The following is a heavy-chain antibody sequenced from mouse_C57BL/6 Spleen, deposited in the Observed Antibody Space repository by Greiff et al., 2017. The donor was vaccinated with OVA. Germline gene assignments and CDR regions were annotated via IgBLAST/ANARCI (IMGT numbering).Heavy chain of an antibody. V-gene: IGHV5-9-1*02. CDR3: TRATVVAYYFDY. Sequence: DVHLVESGEGLVKPGGSLKLSCAASGFTFSSYAMSWVRQTPEKRLEWVAYISSGGDYIYYADTVKGRFTISRDNARNTLYLQMSSLKSEDTAMYYCTRATVVAYYFDYWGKGTTLTVSS. D-gene: IGHD1-1*01. J-gene: IGHJ2*01. CDR2: ISSGGDYI. CDR1: GFTFSSYA.